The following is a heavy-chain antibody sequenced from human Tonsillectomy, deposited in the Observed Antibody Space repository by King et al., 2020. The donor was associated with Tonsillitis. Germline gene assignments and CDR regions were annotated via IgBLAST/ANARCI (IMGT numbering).Heavy chain of an antibody. CDR1: GFSLSTSGMC. J-gene: IGHJ4*02. D-gene: IGHD6-19*01. Sequence: VTLQESGPALVKPTQTLTLTCSISGFSLSTSGMCLNWIRQPPGKALEWLARVDWDDDEYYNKSLQTRLTISKDTSKNQVVLTMTNMDPVDTATYYCARMRSVAGWGYYFDYWGQGAPVTVSS. V-gene: IGHV2-70*11. CDR3: ARMRSVAGWGYYFDY. CDR2: VDWDDDE.